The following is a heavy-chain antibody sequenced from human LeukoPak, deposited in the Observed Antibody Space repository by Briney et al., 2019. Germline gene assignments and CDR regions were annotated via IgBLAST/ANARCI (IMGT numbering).Heavy chain of an antibody. CDR1: GGSISSSYW. D-gene: IGHD6-19*01. Sequence: SGTLSLTCGVSGGSISSSYWWSWVRQPPGKGLEWIGEIYHSGSTNYNPSLKSRVTISMDKSKNQFSLKLSPVTAADTAVYYCARGGSGWPNWFDPWGQGTLVTVSS. CDR3: ARGGSGWPNWFDP. V-gene: IGHV4-4*02. J-gene: IGHJ5*02. CDR2: IYHSGST.